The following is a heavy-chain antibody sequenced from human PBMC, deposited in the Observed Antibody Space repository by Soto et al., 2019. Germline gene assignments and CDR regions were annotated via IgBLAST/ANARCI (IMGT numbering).Heavy chain of an antibody. CDR1: GGSFSGYY. CDR2: INHSGST. V-gene: IGHV4-34*01. CDR3: ARAKRSGDSSSWYEIYFDY. Sequence: QVQLQQWGAGLLKPSETLSLTCAVYGGSFSGYYWSWIRQPPGKGLEWIGEINHSGSTNYNPSLKSRVTISVDTSKNQFSLKLSSVTAADTAVYYCARAKRSGDSSSWYEIYFDYWGQGTLVTVSS. J-gene: IGHJ4*02. D-gene: IGHD6-13*01.